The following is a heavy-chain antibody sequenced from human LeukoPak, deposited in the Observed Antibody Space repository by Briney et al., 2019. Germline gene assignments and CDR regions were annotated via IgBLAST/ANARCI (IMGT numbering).Heavy chain of an antibody. J-gene: IGHJ6*03. CDR1: GGSFSGYF. CDR2: INHSGST. Sequence: PSETLSLTCAVYGGSFSGYFWSWIRQPPGKGLEWIGEINHSGSTNYNPSLKSRVTISVDTSKNQFSLKLSSVTAADTALYYCARDLMMEGRYFYHYMDVWGKGTTVTVSS. D-gene: IGHD2-8*01. V-gene: IGHV4-34*01. CDR3: ARDLMMEGRYFYHYMDV.